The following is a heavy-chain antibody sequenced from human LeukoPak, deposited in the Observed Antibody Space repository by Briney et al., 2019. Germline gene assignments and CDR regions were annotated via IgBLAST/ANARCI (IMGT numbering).Heavy chain of an antibody. D-gene: IGHD5-18*01. CDR3: ARDRMDTGTYFDY. J-gene: IGHJ4*02. Sequence: ASVKVSCKSSGYTFTTYGITWGRQAPGQGLEWMGWISTYNGNTNYAQKLQGRVTMTTDTSTSTAYMELRSLRSDDTDMYYCARDRMDTGTYFDYWGQGTLVTVSS. V-gene: IGHV1-18*01. CDR2: ISTYNGNT. CDR1: GYTFTTYG.